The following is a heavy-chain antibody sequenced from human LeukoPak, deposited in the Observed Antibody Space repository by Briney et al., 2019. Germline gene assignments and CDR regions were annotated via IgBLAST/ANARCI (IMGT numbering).Heavy chain of an antibody. J-gene: IGHJ4*02. CDR1: GLTFSNYW. CDR3: ARDGFGTGSN. CDR2: IKQDGSEK. D-gene: IGHD3-16*01. Sequence: GGSLRLSCAASGLTFSNYWMDWVRQAPGKGLEWVANIKQDGSEKNYVDSVKGQFIISRDNAKNSLYLQMNTLRADDTAVYYCARDGFGTGSNWGQGTLVTVSS. V-gene: IGHV3-7*03.